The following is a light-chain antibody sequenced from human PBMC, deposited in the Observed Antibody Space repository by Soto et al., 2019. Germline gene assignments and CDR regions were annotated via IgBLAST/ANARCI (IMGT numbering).Light chain of an antibody. J-gene: IGKJ1*01. V-gene: IGKV1-12*01. CDR2: AAS. CDR1: QGISSW. Sequence: DLQMTQSPSSVSASVGDRVTMTCRASQGISSWLVWYQQKPGKAPKLLIYAASSLQSGVPSRFSGSGSGTDFTLPISGLQPEDLATYYCQQANSFPWTFGQGTKVEIK. CDR3: QQANSFPWT.